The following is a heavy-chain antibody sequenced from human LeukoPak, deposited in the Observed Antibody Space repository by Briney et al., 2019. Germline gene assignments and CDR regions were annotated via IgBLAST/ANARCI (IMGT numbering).Heavy chain of an antibody. CDR3: ARGTSYCSSTSCYTTGWFDP. Sequence: ASVTVSCKASGYTFTSYGISWVRQAPGQGLEWMGWISAYNGNTNYAQKLQGRVTMTTDTSTSTAYMELRSLRSDDTAVYYCARGTSYCSSTSCYTTGWFDPWGQGTLVTVSS. CDR1: GYTFTSYG. J-gene: IGHJ5*02. D-gene: IGHD2-2*02. CDR2: ISAYNGNT. V-gene: IGHV1-18*01.